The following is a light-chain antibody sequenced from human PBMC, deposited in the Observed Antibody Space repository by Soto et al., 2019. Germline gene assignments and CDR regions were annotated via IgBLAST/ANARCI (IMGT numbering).Light chain of an antibody. Sequence: EIVLTQSPGTLSLSPGERATLSCRASQSVSSNYLAWYQQKPGQAPSLLIYNSSTRATGIPDRFSGSGSGTDFTLTISRLEPEDFAIYYCQQYRDLPQTFGQGTQVEIK. J-gene: IGKJ1*01. V-gene: IGKV3-20*01. CDR3: QQYRDLPQT. CDR2: NSS. CDR1: QSVSSNY.